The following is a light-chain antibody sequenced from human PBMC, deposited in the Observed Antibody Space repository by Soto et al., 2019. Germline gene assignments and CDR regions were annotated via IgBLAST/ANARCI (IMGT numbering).Light chain of an antibody. CDR1: QTITSN. CDR3: QQRTNWPRT. V-gene: IGKV3-11*01. J-gene: IGKJ1*01. Sequence: EIVMTQSPVTLSVSPGERATFSCRANQTITSNLAWYQTKAGQPPRLLIYDASNRATGLPARFSGSGSGTDFTLTISSLEPEDFAVYYCQQRTNWPRTFGQGTKVDIK. CDR2: DAS.